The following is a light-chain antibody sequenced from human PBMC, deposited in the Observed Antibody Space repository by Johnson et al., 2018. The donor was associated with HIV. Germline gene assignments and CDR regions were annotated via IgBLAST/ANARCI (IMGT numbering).Light chain of an antibody. CDR3: GTWDSSLSVNYV. V-gene: IGLV1-51*02. CDR2: ENN. J-gene: IGLJ1*01. CDR1: SSNVGNNY. Sequence: QSVLTQPPSVSAAPGQKVTISCSGSSSNVGNNYVSWYQCLPGTAPKLLIFENNKRPSGIPDRFSGSKSGTSATLGITGLQTGDEADYYCGTWDSSLSVNYVFGPGTKVTVL.